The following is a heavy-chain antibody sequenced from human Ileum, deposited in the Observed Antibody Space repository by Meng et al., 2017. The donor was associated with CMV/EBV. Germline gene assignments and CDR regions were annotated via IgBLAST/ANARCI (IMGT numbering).Heavy chain of an antibody. D-gene: IGHD2-8*01. CDR2: IYQSGST. CDR3: ARDMKVCLMDV. CDR1: GYSISSGYY. Sequence: GSLRLSCTVSGYSISSGYYWGWIPQPPGKGLEWIGSIYQSGSTYSNPSLKSQVTISVDTSKNQFSLKLSSVTAADTAVYYCARDMKVCLMDVWGQGTTVTGSS. V-gene: IGHV4-38-2*02. J-gene: IGHJ6*02.